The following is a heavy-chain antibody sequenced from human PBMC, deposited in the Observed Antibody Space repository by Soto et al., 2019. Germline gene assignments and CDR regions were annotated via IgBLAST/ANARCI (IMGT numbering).Heavy chain of an antibody. CDR2: INPNSGGT. CDR1: GYTFTGYY. V-gene: IGHV1-2*04. Sequence: ASVKVSCKASGYTFTGYYMHWVRQAPGQGLEWMGWINPNSGGTNYAQKFQGWVTTTRDTSISTAYMELSRLRSDDTAVYYCARGETIAARPDLYWFDPWGQGTLVTVSS. CDR3: ARGETIAARPDLYWFDP. J-gene: IGHJ5*02. D-gene: IGHD6-6*01.